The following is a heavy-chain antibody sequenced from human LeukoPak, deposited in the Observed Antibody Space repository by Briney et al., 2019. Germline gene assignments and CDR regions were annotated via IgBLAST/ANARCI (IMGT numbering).Heavy chain of an antibody. CDR2: ISASGSNI. V-gene: IGHV3-48*01. CDR1: GFPLSSYS. J-gene: IGHJ4*02. D-gene: IGHD2-15*01. Sequence: GGSLRLSCAASGFPLSSYSINWFRQAPGKGLEWVAYISASGSNIYYVDSVKGRFTVSRDNPKSSLFLQMNSPRAEDTAVYYCARVKGSYFDYWGQGALVTVYS. CDR3: ARVKGSYFDY.